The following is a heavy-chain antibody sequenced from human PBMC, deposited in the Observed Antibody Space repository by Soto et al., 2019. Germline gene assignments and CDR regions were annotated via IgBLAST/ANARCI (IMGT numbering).Heavy chain of an antibody. Sequence: VQLLESGGGLVPPGGSLRLSCAASGFSLRNFALSWVRQAPGKGLEWVSVISANGGRATYADSVKGRFTISRDNSKNELYLEMSSLRADDTAKYYCAKDRVALAGMGFFDSWGQGTRVIVSS. CDR3: AKDRVALAGMGFFDS. CDR2: ISANGGRA. D-gene: IGHD6-19*01. CDR1: GFSLRNFA. V-gene: IGHV3-23*01. J-gene: IGHJ4*02.